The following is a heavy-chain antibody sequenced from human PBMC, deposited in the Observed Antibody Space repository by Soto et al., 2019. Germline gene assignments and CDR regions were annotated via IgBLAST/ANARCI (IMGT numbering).Heavy chain of an antibody. CDR3: ARAYCSSTSCGTFDY. CDR2: INAGNGNT. J-gene: IGHJ4*02. CDR1: GYTFTSYA. D-gene: IGHD2-2*01. Sequence: ASVKVSCKASGYTFTSYAMHWVRQAPGQRLEWMGWINAGNGNTKYSQKFQGRVTITRDTSASTAYMELSSLRSEDTAVYYCARAYCSSTSCGTFDYWGQGTLVTVSS. V-gene: IGHV1-3*01.